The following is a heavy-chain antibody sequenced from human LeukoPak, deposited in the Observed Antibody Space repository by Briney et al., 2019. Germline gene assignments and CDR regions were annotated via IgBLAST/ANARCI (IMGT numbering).Heavy chain of an antibody. CDR2: VNPASGDT. V-gene: IGHV1-2*06. J-gene: IGHJ4*02. CDR1: GYTFTNYY. D-gene: IGHD3-22*01. CDR3: ARTYFYDSSGHFDC. Sequence: ASVKVSCKASGYTFTNYYVHWVRQAPRQGLEWVGRVNPASGDTNYAQKFQGRVTMSRDTSISTAYLELSSLRSDDTAMYYCARTYFYDSSGHFDCWGQGTLVTVSS.